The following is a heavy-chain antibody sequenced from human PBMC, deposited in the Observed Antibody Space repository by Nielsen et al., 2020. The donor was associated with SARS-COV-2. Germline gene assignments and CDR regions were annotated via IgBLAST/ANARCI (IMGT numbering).Heavy chain of an antibody. Sequence: SETLSLTCTVSGGSISSGDYYWSWIRQPPGKGLEWIGYIYYSGSTYYNPSLKSRVTISVDTSKNQFSLKLSSVTAADTAVYYCARVPRYDSSGYQIDTFDVWGQGTTVTVSS. CDR3: ARVPRYDSSGYQIDTFDV. CDR2: IYYSGST. J-gene: IGHJ3*01. V-gene: IGHV4-30-4*02. CDR1: GGSISSGDYY. D-gene: IGHD3-22*01.